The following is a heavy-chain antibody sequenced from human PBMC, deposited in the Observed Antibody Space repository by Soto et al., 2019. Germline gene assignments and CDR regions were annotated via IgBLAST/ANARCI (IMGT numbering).Heavy chain of an antibody. V-gene: IGHV1-18*01. CDR3: ASGGGIYYGSGSYYFDY. CDR2: VSAYNGNT. CDR1: GYTFTSYG. J-gene: IGHJ4*02. D-gene: IGHD3-10*01. Sequence: QVQLVQSGAEVKKPGASVKVSCKASGYTFTSYGISWVRQAPGQGLEWMGWVSAYNGNTNYAQKLQGRVTMTTDASTSTAYMALRSLGSDGAAVYYCASGGGIYYGSGSYYFDYWGQGTLVTVSS.